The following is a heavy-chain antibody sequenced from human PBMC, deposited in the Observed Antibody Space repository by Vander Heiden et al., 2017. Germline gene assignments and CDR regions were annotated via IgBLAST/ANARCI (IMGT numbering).Heavy chain of an antibody. J-gene: IGHJ4*02. Sequence: QVQLVQSGAEVKKPGSSVKVSCKNSGGSFNNYAISWLRQAPGQGPEWMGGIIPVLNSPNYAQKFQGRVTISADDSTSTAYMELRSLRSEDTAMYYCARALTDFAWGSFREWGQGTLVTVSS. CDR3: ARALTDFAWGSFRE. D-gene: IGHD3-16*01. CDR2: IIPVLNSP. CDR1: GGSFNNYA. V-gene: IGHV1-69*01.